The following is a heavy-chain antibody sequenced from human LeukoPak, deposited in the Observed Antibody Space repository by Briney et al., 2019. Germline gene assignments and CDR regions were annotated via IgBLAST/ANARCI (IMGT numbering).Heavy chain of an antibody. CDR2: IYYSGST. CDR1: GGSISSSSYY. CDR3: ARGHRGAVDY. J-gene: IGHJ4*02. V-gene: IGHV4-39*07. Sequence: SETLSLTCTVSGGSISSSSYYWGWIRQPPGKGLEWIGSIYYSGSTYYNPSLKSRVTIPVDTSKNQFSLKLSSATAADTAVYYCARGHRGAVDYWGQGTLVTVSS. D-gene: IGHD3-10*01.